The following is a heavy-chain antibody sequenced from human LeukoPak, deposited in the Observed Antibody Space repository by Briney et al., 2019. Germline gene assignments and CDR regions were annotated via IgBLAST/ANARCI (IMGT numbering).Heavy chain of an antibody. D-gene: IGHD4-17*01. V-gene: IGHV1-69*04. Sequence: ASVKVSCKASGYTFTSYAISWVRQAPGQGLEWMGRIIPILGIANYAQKFQGRVTITADKSTSTAYMELSSLRSEDTAVYYCARDPTTVTPFFDYWGQGTLVTVSS. CDR1: GYTFTSYA. J-gene: IGHJ4*02. CDR2: IIPILGIA. CDR3: ARDPTTVTPFFDY.